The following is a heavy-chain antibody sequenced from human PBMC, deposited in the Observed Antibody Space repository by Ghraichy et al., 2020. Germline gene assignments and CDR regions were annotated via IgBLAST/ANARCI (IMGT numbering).Heavy chain of an antibody. D-gene: IGHD3-10*01. CDR1: GYTFTSYT. Sequence: ASVKVSCEASGYTFTSYTLHWVRQAPGHRPEWVGWISGSGDTKYSLKFQGRVTITRDTSANTAYMELSSLTYEDTAVYYCTRTMHGSGTYPYYYYAMDVWGPGTTVTVSS. CDR3: TRTMHGSGTYPYYYYAMDV. J-gene: IGHJ6*02. V-gene: IGHV1-3*01. CDR2: ISGSGDT.